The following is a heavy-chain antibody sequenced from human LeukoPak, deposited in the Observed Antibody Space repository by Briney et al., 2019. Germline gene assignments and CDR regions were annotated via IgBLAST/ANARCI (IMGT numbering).Heavy chain of an antibody. Sequence: SETLSLTCTVSGGSISDTYWSWIRQPPGKGLEWIGYTHYSGTTDYNSSLKSRVAMSVDTSENQFSLRLSSVTAADTAVYYCARGGWSLDYWGQGTLVTVSS. CDR2: THYSGTT. D-gene: IGHD3-10*01. CDR1: GGSISDTY. V-gene: IGHV4-59*08. J-gene: IGHJ4*02. CDR3: ARGGWSLDY.